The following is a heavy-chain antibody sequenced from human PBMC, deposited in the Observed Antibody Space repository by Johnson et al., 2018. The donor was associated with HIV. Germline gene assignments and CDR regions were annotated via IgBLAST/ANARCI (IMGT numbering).Heavy chain of an antibody. D-gene: IGHD7-27*01. Sequence: VHLVESGGGVVRPGGSLRLSCEGSGFRFDDYGMSWVRQAPGKGLDWVSGVNWNGVSTNYADSVKGRFRISRDNVKNSLYLQMDSLRAEDTAFYYCAGDPSTQDSRLTGDFGAFDIWGQGTMVIVSS. V-gene: IGHV3-20*04. CDR3: AGDPSTQDSRLTGDFGAFDI. J-gene: IGHJ3*02. CDR2: VNWNGVST. CDR1: GFRFDDYG.